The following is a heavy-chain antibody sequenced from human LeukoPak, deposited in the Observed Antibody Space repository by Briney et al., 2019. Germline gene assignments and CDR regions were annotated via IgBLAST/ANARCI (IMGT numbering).Heavy chain of an antibody. V-gene: IGHV4-34*01. CDR2: INHSGST. D-gene: IGHD3-3*01. Sequence: SETLSLTCAVYGGSFSGYYWSWIRQPPGEGLEWIGEINHSGSTNYNPSLKSRVTISVDTSKNQFSLKLSSVTAADTAVYYCARFDFWSLDYWGQGTLVTVSS. J-gene: IGHJ4*02. CDR3: ARFDFWSLDY. CDR1: GGSFSGYY.